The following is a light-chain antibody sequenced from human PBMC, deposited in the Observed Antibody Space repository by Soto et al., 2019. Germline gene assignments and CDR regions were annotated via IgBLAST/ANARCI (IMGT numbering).Light chain of an antibody. CDR2: AAS. CDR3: QQVDSYPRA. V-gene: IGKV1-39*01. CDR1: QIISSY. J-gene: IGKJ5*01. Sequence: IHTTQSRTSLSASVGDSVTITCRASQIISSYLNWYQQKPGKAPKLLIYAASSLQSGVPYRFSGTGSGIDFTLTISSLQPEDFATYYCQQVDSYPRAFGQGTLLEVK.